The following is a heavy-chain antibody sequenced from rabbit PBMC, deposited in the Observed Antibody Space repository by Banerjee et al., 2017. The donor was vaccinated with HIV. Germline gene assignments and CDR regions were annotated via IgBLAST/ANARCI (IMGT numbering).Heavy chain of an antibody. J-gene: IGHJ3*01. CDR2: IYPDYDAT. V-gene: IGHV1S43*01. Sequence: QQQLEESGGGLVKPGGTLTLTCKASGIDFSNYGISWVRQAPGKGLEWVAYIYPDYDATDYANWVNGRFTISLDNAQNTVFLQMTSLTAADTATYFCARSLYAGYAGYDYAHRGLVLWGQGTLVTVS. CDR3: ARSLYAGYAGYDYAHRGLVL. CDR1: GIDFSNYG. D-gene: IGHD6-1*01.